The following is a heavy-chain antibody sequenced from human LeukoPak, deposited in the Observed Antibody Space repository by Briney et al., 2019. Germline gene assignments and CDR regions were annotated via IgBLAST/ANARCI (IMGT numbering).Heavy chain of an antibody. CDR1: GYTFTSNY. Sequence: GASVKVSCKASGYTFTSNYIHWVRQAPGQGLEWMGRIYPRDGSTSYAQKFQGRVTVTRDTSTCTVHMELSGLRSEDTAVYYCARDQEGFDYWGQGTLVTVSS. CDR2: IYPRDGST. J-gene: IGHJ4*02. V-gene: IGHV1-46*01. CDR3: ARDQEGFDY.